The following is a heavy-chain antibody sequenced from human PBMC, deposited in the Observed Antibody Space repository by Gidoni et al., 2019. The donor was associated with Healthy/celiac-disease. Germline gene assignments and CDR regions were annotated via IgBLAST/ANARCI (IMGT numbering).Heavy chain of an antibody. CDR2: INAGNGNT. CDR1: GYTFTSYA. CDR3: ARERLQLWLLGYYYGMDV. V-gene: IGHV1-3*01. Sequence: QVQLVQSGAEVKKPGASVKVSCKAAGYTFTSYAMHWVRQAPGQRLEWMGWINAGNGNTKYSQKFQGRVTITRDTSASTAYMELSSLRSEDTAVYYCARERLQLWLLGYYYGMDVWGQGTTVTVSS. D-gene: IGHD5-18*01. J-gene: IGHJ6*02.